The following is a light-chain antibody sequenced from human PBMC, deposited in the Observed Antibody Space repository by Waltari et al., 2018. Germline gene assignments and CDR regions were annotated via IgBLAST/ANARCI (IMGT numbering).Light chain of an antibody. V-gene: IGKV1-39*01. CDR1: QSITTY. CDR3: QQTYSTPPWT. J-gene: IGKJ1*01. CDR2: GAS. Sequence: DIQMTQSTSSLSASVGDTVTITCRASQSITTYLNWYQQKAGKAPELLIFGASSLQTGVPSRFSGSGSGTDFTLTINSLQPEDFATYFCQQTYSTPPWTFGQGT.